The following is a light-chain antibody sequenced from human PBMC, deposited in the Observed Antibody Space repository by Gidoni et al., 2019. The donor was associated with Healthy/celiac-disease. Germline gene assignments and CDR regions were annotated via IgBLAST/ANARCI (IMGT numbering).Light chain of an antibody. Sequence: AIRMTQSPSSLSASTGDRVTITCRASQGISSYLAWYQQKPGKATKLLIYAASTLQSGVPSRFSGSGSGTDFTLTISCLQSEDFATYYCQQYYSYPRTFGQWTKVEIK. CDR3: QQYYSYPRT. J-gene: IGKJ1*01. V-gene: IGKV1-8*01. CDR1: QGISSY. CDR2: AAS.